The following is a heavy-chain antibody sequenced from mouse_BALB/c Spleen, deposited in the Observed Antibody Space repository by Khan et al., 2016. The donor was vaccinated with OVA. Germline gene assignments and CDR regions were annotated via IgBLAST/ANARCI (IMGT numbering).Heavy chain of an antibody. CDR1: GYTFTSYY. V-gene: IGHV1S56*01. J-gene: IGHJ3*01. CDR2: IYPGDGNT. CDR3: AREYGYDEGFGY. Sequence: VQLQESGPELVKPGASVKMSCKASGYTFTSYYIHWVRQRPGQGLEWIEWIYPGDGNTQYNENFKGKTTLTEDKSSSTAYMLISTLTSEDSAIYFCAREYGYDEGFGYWGQGTLVTVSA. D-gene: IGHD2-2*01.